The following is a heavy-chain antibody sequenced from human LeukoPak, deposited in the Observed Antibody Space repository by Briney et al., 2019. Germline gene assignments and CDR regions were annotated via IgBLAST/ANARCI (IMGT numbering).Heavy chain of an antibody. Sequence: GGSLRLSCAASGFTFSSYGMSWVRQAPGKGLEWVSAISGSGGSTYYADSVKGRFTISRDNAKNSLYLQMNSLRAEDTALYYCARDYEDEGASDYWGQGTLVTVSS. CDR2: ISGSGGST. CDR3: ARDYEDEGASDY. CDR1: GFTFSSYG. D-gene: IGHD1-26*01. J-gene: IGHJ4*02. V-gene: IGHV3-23*01.